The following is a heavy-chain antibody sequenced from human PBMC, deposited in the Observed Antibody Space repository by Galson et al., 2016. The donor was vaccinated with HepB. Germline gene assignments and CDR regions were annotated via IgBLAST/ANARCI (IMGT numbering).Heavy chain of an antibody. V-gene: IGHV3-23*01. Sequence: SLRLSCAASGFTFSSYAMSWVRQAPGKGLEWVSAISGSGGSTYYADSVKGRFTITRDNSKNTLYLQMNSLRAEDTAVYYCANHDCRGGSCYFFIDYAFDIWGQGTMVTVSS. D-gene: IGHD2-15*01. J-gene: IGHJ3*02. CDR3: ANHDCRGGSCYFFIDYAFDI. CDR2: ISGSGGST. CDR1: GFTFSSYA.